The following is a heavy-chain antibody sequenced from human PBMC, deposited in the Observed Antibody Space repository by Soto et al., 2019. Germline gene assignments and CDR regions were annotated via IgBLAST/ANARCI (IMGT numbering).Heavy chain of an antibody. CDR1: GFSLSTSGVG. V-gene: IGHV2-5*02. D-gene: IGHD3-22*01. CDR3: AHRRGYDSSGYYSDWFDP. J-gene: IGHJ5*02. Sequence: SGPTLVNPTQTLTLTCTFSGFSLSTSGVGVGWIRQPPGKALEWLALIYWDDDKRYSPSLKSRLTITKDTSKNQVVLTMTNMDPVDTATYYCAHRRGYDSSGYYSDWFDPWGQGTLVTVSS. CDR2: IYWDDDK.